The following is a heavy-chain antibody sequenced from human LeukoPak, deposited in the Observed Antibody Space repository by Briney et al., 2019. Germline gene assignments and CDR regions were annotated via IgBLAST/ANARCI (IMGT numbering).Heavy chain of an antibody. Sequence: SETLSLTCTVSGGSISSYYWSWIRQPAGKGLEWIGRIYTSGSTYYNPSLKSRVTISVDMSKNQFSLKLSSVTAADTAVYYCARIPTTVVTHFDFWGQGTLVTVSS. D-gene: IGHD4-23*01. J-gene: IGHJ4*02. CDR3: ARIPTTVVTHFDF. CDR1: GGSISSYY. V-gene: IGHV4-4*07. CDR2: IYTSGST.